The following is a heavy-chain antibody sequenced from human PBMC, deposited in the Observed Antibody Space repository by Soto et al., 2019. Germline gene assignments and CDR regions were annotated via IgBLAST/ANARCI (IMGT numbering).Heavy chain of an antibody. D-gene: IGHD2-21*02. CDR3: ARDLWGYCGTDCYPLDV. V-gene: IGHV4-59*01. CDR2: MYNTGST. Sequence: QVQLQESGPGLVKPSETLSLTCTVSGGTISRYYWSWIRQPPGKGLEWIGYMYNTGSTVYNPSFNSRATISVDTSKNQFSLKLNSVTAADMAVYYCARDLWGYCGTDCYPLDVWGQGTTVTVSS. J-gene: IGHJ6*02. CDR1: GGTISRYY.